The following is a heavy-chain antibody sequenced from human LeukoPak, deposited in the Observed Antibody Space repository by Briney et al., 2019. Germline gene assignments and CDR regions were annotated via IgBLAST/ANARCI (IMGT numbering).Heavy chain of an antibody. CDR2: ISYDGSNK. V-gene: IGHV3-30*04. Sequence: GRSLRLSCAASGFTFSSYAMHWVRQAPGKGLEWVAVISYDGSNKYYADSVKGRFTISRDNSKNTLYLQMNSLRAEDTAVYYCARDRYYYDSSGHPAYFDYWGQGTLVTVSS. D-gene: IGHD3-22*01. J-gene: IGHJ4*02. CDR1: GFTFSSYA. CDR3: ARDRYYYDSSGHPAYFDY.